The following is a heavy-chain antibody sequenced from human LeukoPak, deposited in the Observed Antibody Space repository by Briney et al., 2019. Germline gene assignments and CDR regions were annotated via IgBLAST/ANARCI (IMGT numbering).Heavy chain of an antibody. D-gene: IGHD6-19*01. CDR1: GFTFSSYS. Sequence: GGSLRLSCAASGFTFSSYSMNWVRQAPGKGLEWVSSIKGRFTISRDNSKNALYLQMNSLRAEDTAVYYCARESIAVAGTKDYWGQGTLVTVSS. J-gene: IGHJ4*02. V-gene: IGHV3-21*01. CDR3: ARESIAVAGTKDY. CDR2: I.